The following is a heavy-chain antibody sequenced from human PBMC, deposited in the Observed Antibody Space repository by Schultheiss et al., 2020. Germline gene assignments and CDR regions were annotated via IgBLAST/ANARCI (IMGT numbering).Heavy chain of an antibody. J-gene: IGHJ4*02. CDR3: ARDKAAAPFDY. CDR2: ISSSSSYT. V-gene: IGHV3-21*01. CDR1: GFTFSSYS. Sequence: GGSLRLSCAASGFTFSSYSMNWVRQAPGKGLEWVSSISSSSSYTYYADSVKGRFTISRDNAKNSLYLQMNSLRAEDTAVYYCARDKAAAPFDYWGQGTLVTVSS. D-gene: IGHD6-13*01.